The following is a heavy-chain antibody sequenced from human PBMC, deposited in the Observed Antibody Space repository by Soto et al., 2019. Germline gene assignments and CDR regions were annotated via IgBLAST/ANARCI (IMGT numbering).Heavy chain of an antibody. CDR1: GGTFSSYA. CDR3: ARDRLEYYDSSGYYSVDY. V-gene: IGHV1-69*01. Sequence: QVQLVQSGAEVKKPGSSVKVSCKASGGTFSSYAISWVRQAPGQGLEWMGGIIPIFGTANYAQKFQGRVTITADESTSTAYMELSSLRSEDTAVYYCARDRLEYYDSSGYYSVDYWGQGTLVTVSS. D-gene: IGHD3-22*01. J-gene: IGHJ4*02. CDR2: IIPIFGTA.